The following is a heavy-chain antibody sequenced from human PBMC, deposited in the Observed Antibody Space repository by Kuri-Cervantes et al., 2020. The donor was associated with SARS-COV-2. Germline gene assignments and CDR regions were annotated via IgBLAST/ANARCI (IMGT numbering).Heavy chain of an antibody. CDR2: ISSSSSYT. Sequence: GGSLRLSCAASGFTFSDYYMSWIRQAPGKGLEWVSYISSSSSYTNYADSVKGRFTISRDNSKNTLYLQMNSLRAEDTAVYYCARDLPRPGGFDPWGQGTLVTVSS. CDR1: GFTFSDYY. J-gene: IGHJ5*02. D-gene: IGHD2-15*01. CDR3: ARDLPRPGGFDP. V-gene: IGHV3-11*06.